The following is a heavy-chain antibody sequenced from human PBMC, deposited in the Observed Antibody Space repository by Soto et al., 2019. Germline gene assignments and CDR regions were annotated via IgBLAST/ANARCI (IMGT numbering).Heavy chain of an antibody. CDR2: ISAYNGNT. V-gene: IGHV1-18*01. D-gene: IGHD6-19*01. CDR1: GYTFTSYG. J-gene: IGHJ5*02. CDR3: ARDLEQWLVQGENWFDP. Sequence: ASVKVSCKASGYTFTSYGISWVRQAPGQGLEWMGWISAYNGNTNYAQKLQGRVTMTTDTSTSTAYMELRSLRSDDTAVYYCARDLEQWLVQGENWFDPWGQGTLVTVS.